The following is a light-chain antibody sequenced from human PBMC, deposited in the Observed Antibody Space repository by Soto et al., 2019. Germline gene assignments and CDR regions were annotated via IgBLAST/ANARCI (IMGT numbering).Light chain of an antibody. V-gene: IGKV3-15*01. J-gene: IGKJ1*01. CDR3: HQYNYWPT. CDR1: QSVSSN. CDR2: GAS. Sequence: EIVLTQSPGTLSLSPGERAPPSCRASQSVSSNLAWYQQKPGQSPRLLIYGASTRAAGIPVRFSGSGSGTEFTLTISSLQSEDFAVYYCHQYNYWPTFGQGTKVDIK.